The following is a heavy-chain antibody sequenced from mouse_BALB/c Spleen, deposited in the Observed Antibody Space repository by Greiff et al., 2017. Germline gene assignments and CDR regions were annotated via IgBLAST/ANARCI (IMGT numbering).Heavy chain of an antibody. D-gene: IGHD2-2*01. J-gene: IGHJ3*01. Sequence: QVQLKESGAELAKPGASVKMSCKASGYTFTSYWMHWVKQRPGQGLEWIGYINPSTGYTEYNQKFKDKATLTADKSSSTAYMQLSSLTSEDSAVYYCARGHYGYDRGFAYWGQGTLVTVSA. CDR3: ARGHYGYDRGFAY. CDR1: GYTFTSYW. V-gene: IGHV1-7*01. CDR2: INPSTGYT.